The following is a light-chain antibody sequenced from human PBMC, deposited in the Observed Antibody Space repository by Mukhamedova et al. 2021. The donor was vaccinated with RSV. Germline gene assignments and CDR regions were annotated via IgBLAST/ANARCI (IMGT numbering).Light chain of an antibody. CDR1: SSDVGGSNY. Sequence: GQSVTISCTGTSSDVGGSNYVSWYQQHPGKAPKLMIYDVSKRPSGVPDRFSGSKSGNTASLTISGLQAEDEADYYCCSYAGSSYVF. V-gene: IGLV2-11*01. CDR2: DVS. CDR3: CSYAGSSYV. J-gene: IGLJ2*01.